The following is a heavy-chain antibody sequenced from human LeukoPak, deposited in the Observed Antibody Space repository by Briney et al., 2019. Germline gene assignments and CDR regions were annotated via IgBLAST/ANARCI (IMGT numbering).Heavy chain of an antibody. V-gene: IGHV1-18*01. CDR3: ARDPDPYDSSGRYYYYYMDV. J-gene: IGHJ6*03. D-gene: IGHD3-22*01. CDR1: GYTFTSYG. Sequence: GASVKVSCKASGYTFTSYGISWVRQAPGQGLEWMGWISAYNGNTNYAQKLQGRVTMTTDTSTSTAYMELRSLRSDDTAVYYCARDPDPYDSSGRYYYYYMDVWGKGTTVTISS. CDR2: ISAYNGNT.